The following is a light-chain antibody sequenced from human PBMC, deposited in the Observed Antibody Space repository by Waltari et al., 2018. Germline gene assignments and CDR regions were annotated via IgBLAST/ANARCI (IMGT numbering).Light chain of an antibody. CDR3: CSPDSSGNHWV. J-gene: IGLJ3*02. CDR1: ALPKKY. CDR2: EDN. Sequence: SYELTQPPSVSVSPGQTARIPCSGDALPKKYGFFYSQKSGQAPVLVIYEDNKRPSGIPERFSGSSSGTLSTLTVSGAQVDDEADYYCCSPDSSGNHWVFGGGTKLAVL. V-gene: IGLV3-10*01.